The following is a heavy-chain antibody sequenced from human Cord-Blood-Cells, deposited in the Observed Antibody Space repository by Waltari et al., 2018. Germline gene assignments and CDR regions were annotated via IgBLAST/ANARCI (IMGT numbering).Heavy chain of an antibody. J-gene: IGHJ4*02. V-gene: IGHV3-23*01. Sequence: EVQLLESGGGLVQPGGSLRLSCAASGFTFSSYAMSWVRQAPGEGLEWVSAISGSGGNTYYADSVKARFTVSSDNSKNTLYLQMNSLRAEDTAVDYCAKKGSYYDYWGQGTLVTVSS. D-gene: IGHD3-10*01. CDR3: AKKGSYYDY. CDR1: GFTFSSYA. CDR2: ISGSGGNT.